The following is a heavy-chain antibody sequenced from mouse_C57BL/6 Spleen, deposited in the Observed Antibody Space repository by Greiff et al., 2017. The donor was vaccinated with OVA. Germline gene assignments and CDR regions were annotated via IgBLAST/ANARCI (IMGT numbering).Heavy chain of an antibody. CDR3: ARRLYYSNYRYYYAMDY. Sequence: QVQLKQSGAELARPGASVKLSCKASGYTFTSYGISWVKQRTGQGLEWIGEIYPRSGNTYYNEKFKGKATLTADKSSSTAYMELRSLTSEDSAVYFCARRLYYSNYRYYYAMDYWGQGTSVTVSS. J-gene: IGHJ4*01. CDR1: GYTFTSYG. D-gene: IGHD2-5*01. CDR2: IYPRSGNT. V-gene: IGHV1-81*01.